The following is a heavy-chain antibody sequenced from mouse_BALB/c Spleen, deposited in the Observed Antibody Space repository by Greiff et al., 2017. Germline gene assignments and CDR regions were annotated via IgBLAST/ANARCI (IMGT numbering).Heavy chain of an antibody. Sequence: EVMVVESGGGLVQPGGSRKLSCAASGFTFSSFGMHWVRQAPEKGLEWVAYISSGSSTIYYADTVKGRFTISRDNPKNTLFLQMTSLRSEDTAMYYCARSKYGNPFDYWGQGTTLTVSS. CDR2: ISSGSSTI. CDR3: ARSKYGNPFDY. CDR1: GFTFSSFG. J-gene: IGHJ2*01. V-gene: IGHV5-17*02. D-gene: IGHD2-10*02.